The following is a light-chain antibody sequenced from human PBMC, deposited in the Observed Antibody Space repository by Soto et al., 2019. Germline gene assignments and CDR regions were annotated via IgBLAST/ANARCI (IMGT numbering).Light chain of an antibody. J-gene: IGKJ1*01. CDR2: GAS. CDR3: QQYGGSPRT. Sequence: ETVVTQSPATLSVSPGEKATLSCRASESVSSSYLAWYQQKPGQAPRLLIYGASSRATGIPDRFSGSGSGTDFTLTISRLEPEDFAVYYCQQYGGSPRTFGQGTKVDIK. V-gene: IGKV3-20*01. CDR1: ESVSSSY.